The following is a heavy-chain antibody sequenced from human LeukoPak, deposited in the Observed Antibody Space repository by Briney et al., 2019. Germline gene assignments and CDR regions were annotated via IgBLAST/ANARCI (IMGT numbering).Heavy chain of an antibody. V-gene: IGHV4-30-2*01. CDR3: ARDGTGTIDY. Sequence: PSETLSLTCAVSGGSISSGGYSWSWIRQPPGRGLEWIGYIYHSGSTYYNPSLKSRVTISVDRSKNQFSLKLSSVTAADTAVYYCARDGTGTIDYWGQGTLVTVSS. D-gene: IGHD3/OR15-3a*01. J-gene: IGHJ4*02. CDR2: IYHSGST. CDR1: GGSISSGGYS.